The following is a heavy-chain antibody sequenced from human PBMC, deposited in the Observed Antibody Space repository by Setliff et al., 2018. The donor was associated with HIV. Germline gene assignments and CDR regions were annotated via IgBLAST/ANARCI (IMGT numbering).Heavy chain of an antibody. CDR2: MNPDSGLT. V-gene: IGHV1-8*01. CDR3: ARGSFGGSYSSF. D-gene: IGHD1-26*01. CDR1: GYTFTNYD. Sequence: ASVKVSCKASGYTFTNYDINWVRQVPGLGLEWMGRMNPDSGLTDYAPKLQGRVIMTRNTSITTAYMQVTRLRSDDTAVYYCARGSFGGSYSSFWGQGTLVTVSS. J-gene: IGHJ4*02.